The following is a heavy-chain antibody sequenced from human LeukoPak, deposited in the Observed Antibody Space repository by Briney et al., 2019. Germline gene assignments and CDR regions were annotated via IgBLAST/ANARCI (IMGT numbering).Heavy chain of an antibody. D-gene: IGHD1-26*01. Sequence: SETLSLTCTVSGGSISSGSYYWSWIRQPAGKGLEWIGRIYTSGSTNYNPSLKSRVTISVDTSKNQFSLKLSSVTAADTAVYYCARVGVGATPYFDYWGQGTLVTVSS. CDR1: GGSISSGSYY. J-gene: IGHJ4*02. CDR2: IYTSGST. CDR3: ARVGVGATPYFDY. V-gene: IGHV4-61*02.